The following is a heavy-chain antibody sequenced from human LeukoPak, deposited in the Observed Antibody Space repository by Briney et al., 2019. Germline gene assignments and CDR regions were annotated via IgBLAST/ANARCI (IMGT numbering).Heavy chain of an antibody. CDR3: ARGAPIVVVVAAPYYYYYMDV. J-gene: IGHJ6*03. CDR1: GGSFSGYY. D-gene: IGHD2-15*01. Sequence: SETLSLTCAVYGGSFSGYYWSWIRQPPGKGLEWIGEVNHSGSTNYNPSLKNRVTISVDTSKSHFSLKLSSVTAADTAVYYCARGAPIVVVVAAPYYYYYMDVWGKGTTVTVSS. V-gene: IGHV4-34*01. CDR2: VNHSGST.